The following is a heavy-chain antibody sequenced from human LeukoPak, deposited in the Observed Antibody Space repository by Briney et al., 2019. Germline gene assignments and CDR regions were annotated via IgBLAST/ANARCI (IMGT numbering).Heavy chain of an antibody. CDR1: GYTFTGYY. Sequence: ASVKVSCKASGYTFTGYYMHWVRQAPGQGLEWRGWINPNSGSTNYAQKFQGRVTKTRDTSISTAYMELSRLRSDDTAVYYCARELRAAVAGIDYWGQGTLVTVSS. V-gene: IGHV1-2*02. D-gene: IGHD6-19*01. CDR3: ARELRAAVAGIDY. J-gene: IGHJ4*02. CDR2: INPNSGST.